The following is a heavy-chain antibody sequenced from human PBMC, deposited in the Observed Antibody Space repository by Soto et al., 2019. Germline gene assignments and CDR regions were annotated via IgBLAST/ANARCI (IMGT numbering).Heavy chain of an antibody. CDR1: GGSFSGYY. V-gene: IGHV4-34*01. J-gene: IGHJ4*02. CDR3: GIVAQWPRDY. Sequence: SETLSLTCAVYGGSFSGYYWSWIRQPPGKGLEWIGEINHSGSTNYNPSLKSRVTISVDTSKNQFSLKLSSVTAADTAVYYCGIVAQWPRDYWGQGTLVTVSS. CDR2: INHSGST. D-gene: IGHD6-19*01.